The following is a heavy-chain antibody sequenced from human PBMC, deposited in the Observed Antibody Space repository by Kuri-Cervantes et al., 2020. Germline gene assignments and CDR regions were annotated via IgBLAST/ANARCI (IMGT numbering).Heavy chain of an antibody. V-gene: IGHV1-69*10. CDR2: IIPILDRT. J-gene: IGHJ3*02. Sequence: SVKVSCKASGYAFTGYYIHWVRQAPGQGLEWMGGIIPILDRTNYAQKFQGRVTITADKATSTAYIELSSLRSDDTAVYYCARDPRLGFCSGGSCPYALDIWGQGTMVTVSS. D-gene: IGHD2-15*01. CDR3: ARDPRLGFCSGGSCPYALDI. CDR1: GYAFTGYY.